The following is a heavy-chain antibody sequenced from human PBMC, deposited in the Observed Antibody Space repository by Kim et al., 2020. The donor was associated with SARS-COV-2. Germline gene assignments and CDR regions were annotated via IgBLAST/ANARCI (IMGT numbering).Heavy chain of an antibody. CDR2: IGGDEKA. J-gene: IGHJ4*02. V-gene: IGHV3-23*01. CDR3: SKDKWYFSGNDF. CDR1: GFTFTPNA. Sequence: GGSLRLSCAASGFTFTPNAMNWVRQAPGKGLEWVSGIGGDEKAYHYDSARGRLIISTDNSKNTLLLQMNILRADDAAAFYCSKDKWYFSGNDFWGQGTVV. D-gene: IGHD2-8*01.